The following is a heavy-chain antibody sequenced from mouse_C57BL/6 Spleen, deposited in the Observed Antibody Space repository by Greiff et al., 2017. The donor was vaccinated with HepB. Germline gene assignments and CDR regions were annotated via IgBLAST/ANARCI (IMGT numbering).Heavy chain of an antibody. J-gene: IGHJ2*01. V-gene: IGHV1-18*01. CDR3: ARHDYYGSSYERYFDY. CDR2: INPNNGGT. D-gene: IGHD1-1*01. CDR1: GYTFTDYN. Sequence: EVKLMESGPELVKPGASVKIPCKASGYTFTDYNMDWVKQSHGKSLEWIGDINPNNGGTIYNQKFKGKATLTVDKSSSTVYMELSRLTSEDSAVYFCARHDYYGSSYERYFDYWGQGTTLTVSS.